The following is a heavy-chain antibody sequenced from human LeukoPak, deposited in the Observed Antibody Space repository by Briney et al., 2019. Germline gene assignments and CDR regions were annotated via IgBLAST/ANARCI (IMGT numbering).Heavy chain of an antibody. D-gene: IGHD3-3*01. CDR3: AKDTIFGVVIPALGFDY. CDR2: ISGSGGST. V-gene: IGHV3-23*01. J-gene: IGHJ4*02. CDR1: GFTFSSYA. Sequence: PGGSLRLSCAASGFTFSSYAMSWVRQAPGKGLEWVSAISGSGGSTYYADSVKGRFTISRDNSKNTLYLQMNSLRAEDTAVYYCAKDTIFGVVIPALGFDYWGQGTLVTVSS.